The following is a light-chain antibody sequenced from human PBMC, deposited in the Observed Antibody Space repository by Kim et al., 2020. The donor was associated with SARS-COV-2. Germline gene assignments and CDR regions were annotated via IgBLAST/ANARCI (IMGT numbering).Light chain of an antibody. CDR3: LQHSTYPIT. J-gene: IGKJ5*01. V-gene: IGKV1-17*01. Sequence: AFVGDKGNNTWRGRQDNWNCLGWDQQDPGRAPKRLIYGASSLQSGVPSRFSGSGSGTEFTLTISSVQPEDFATYFCLQHSTYPITFGQGTRLEIK. CDR1: QDNWNC. CDR2: GAS.